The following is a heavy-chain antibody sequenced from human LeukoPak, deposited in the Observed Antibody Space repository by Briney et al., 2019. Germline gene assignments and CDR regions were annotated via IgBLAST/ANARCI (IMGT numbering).Heavy chain of an antibody. D-gene: IGHD6-6*01. Sequence: SETLSLTCSVSGYSISNGYYWGWIRQPPGKGLEWVANVYRDGNTYYSPSLESRVTISVDTSKNQFFLRLSSVTAADTAVYYCARLAALRGFYYYMDVWGKGATVTVSS. CDR3: ARLAALRGFYYYMDV. CDR2: VYRDGNT. CDR1: GYSISNGYY. V-gene: IGHV4-38-2*01. J-gene: IGHJ6*03.